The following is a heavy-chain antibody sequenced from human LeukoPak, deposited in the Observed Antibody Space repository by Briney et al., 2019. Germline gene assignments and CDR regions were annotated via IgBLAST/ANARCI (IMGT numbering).Heavy chain of an antibody. CDR1: GYSFTSYW. CDR2: IDPSDSET. J-gene: IGHJ4*02. Sequence: GESLQTSCKTSGYSFTSYWIGWVRQLPGKGLEWMGIIDPSDSETRYTPSFQGQVTISVDKSLTTAYLQWNSLKASDTAMYYCARQTAMGRSGDYWGQGTLVTVSS. D-gene: IGHD5-18*01. CDR3: ARQTAMGRSGDY. V-gene: IGHV5-51*01.